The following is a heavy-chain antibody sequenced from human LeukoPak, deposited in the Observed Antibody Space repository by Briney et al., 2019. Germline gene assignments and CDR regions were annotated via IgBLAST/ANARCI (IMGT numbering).Heavy chain of an antibody. CDR2: ISSSGSTI. CDR1: GFTFSNAW. CDR3: ARDSYDYSFVDY. J-gene: IGHJ4*02. Sequence: GGSLRLSCAASGFTFSNAWMSWARQAPGKGLEWVSYISSSGSTIYYADSVKGRFTISRDNAKNSLYLQMNSLRAEDTAVYYCARDSYDYSFVDYWGQGTLVTVSS. V-gene: IGHV3-11*01. D-gene: IGHD4/OR15-4a*01.